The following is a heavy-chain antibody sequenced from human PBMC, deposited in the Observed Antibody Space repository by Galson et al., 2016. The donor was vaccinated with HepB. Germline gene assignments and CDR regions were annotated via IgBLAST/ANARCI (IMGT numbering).Heavy chain of an antibody. V-gene: IGHV3-33*01. Sequence: SLRLSCAASGFTFSSYAMHWVRQAPGKGLEWVAAIGHDGRNQYYPDSVEGRFSISRDNYKNTLYLQMNSLRAEDTAVYYCARDRVIKGWLQMCDYWGQGTLVTVSS. CDR3: ARDRVIKGWLQMCDY. CDR1: GFTFSSYA. CDR2: IGHDGRNQ. D-gene: IGHD5-24*01. J-gene: IGHJ4*02.